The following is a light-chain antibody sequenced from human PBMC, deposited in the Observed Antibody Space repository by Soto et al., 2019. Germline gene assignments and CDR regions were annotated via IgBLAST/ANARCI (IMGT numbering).Light chain of an antibody. J-gene: IGKJ4*01. CDR2: WAS. CDR1: QSVLSSANHQNH. V-gene: IGKV4-1*01. Sequence: DIVMTQSPDSLAVSLGERATINCKSSQSVLSSANHQNHLAWYQQKPGQPPRLLIYWASTRESWVPDRFSGGGSGTDFTLTISSLQAEDVAVYYCQQYYTTPLTFGGGTKVEI. CDR3: QQYYTTPLT.